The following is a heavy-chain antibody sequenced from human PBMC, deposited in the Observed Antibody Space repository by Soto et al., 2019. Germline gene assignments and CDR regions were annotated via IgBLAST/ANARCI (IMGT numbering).Heavy chain of an antibody. CDR1: GFTFSTYI. V-gene: IGHV3-48*01. CDR3: ARDFLRGYGPDY. J-gene: IGHJ4*02. Sequence: SGGSLRLSCAASGFTFSTYIMNWVRQAPGKGLERVSYIRGSGAIYYADSVQGRFTMSRDNAKNSLYLQMNSLRAEDTAVYYCARDFLRGYGPDYWGQGTLVTVSS. CDR2: IRGSGAI. D-gene: IGHD2-15*01.